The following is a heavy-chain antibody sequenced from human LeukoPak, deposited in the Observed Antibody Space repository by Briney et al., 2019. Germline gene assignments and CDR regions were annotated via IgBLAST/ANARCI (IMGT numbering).Heavy chain of an antibody. CDR1: GFSVSNKY. CDR2: IYTGGDT. CDR3: AGGQMFTSGGFDD. D-gene: IGHD6-19*01. V-gene: IGHV3-53*01. J-gene: IGHJ4*02. Sequence: GLSLRLSCAASGFSVSNKYMSWVRQAPGKGLEWVSVIYTGGDTYYADSVRGRFTISRDNSKNTVNLQMNSLRAEDTALYYCAGGQMFTSGGFDDWGQGTLVTVSS.